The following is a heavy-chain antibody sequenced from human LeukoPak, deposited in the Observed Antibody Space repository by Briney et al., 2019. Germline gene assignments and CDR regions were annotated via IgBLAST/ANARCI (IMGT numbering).Heavy chain of an antibody. Sequence: GRSLRLSSAVSGFTLSNYGMHWVRQAPGRGLEWVAVIWYDGTNKYYADSVRGRFTISRDSSKNTLYLQMNSLRAEDTAVYYCAKSGRNWAYLEYWGQETLVTVSS. D-gene: IGHD7-27*01. CDR3: AKSGRNWAYLEY. J-gene: IGHJ4*02. CDR1: GFTLSNYG. V-gene: IGHV3-33*06. CDR2: IWYDGTNK.